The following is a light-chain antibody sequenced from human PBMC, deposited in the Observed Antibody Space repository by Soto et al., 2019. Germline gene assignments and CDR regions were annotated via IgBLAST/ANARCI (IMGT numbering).Light chain of an antibody. CDR3: MQRLQTPWT. J-gene: IGKJ1*01. V-gene: IGKV2-28*01. CDR2: LGS. CDR1: QGLLHSNGYNY. Sequence: DIVMTLSPLSLPVTPGEPASISCRSSQGLLHSNGYNYLDWYLQKPGQSPQLLIYLGSNRASGVPDRFSGSGSGTDFTLKISRVEAEDAGVYYCMQRLQTPWTFGQGTKVEI.